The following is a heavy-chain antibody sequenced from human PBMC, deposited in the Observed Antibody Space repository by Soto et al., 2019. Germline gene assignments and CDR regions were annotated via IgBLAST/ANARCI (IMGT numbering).Heavy chain of an antibody. D-gene: IGHD3-16*01. CDR1: GFTFSSYG. Sequence: GGSLRLSCAASGFTFSSYGMHWVRQAPGKGLEWVAVIWYDGSNKYYADSEKGRFTISRDNSKNTLYLQMNSLRAEDTAVYYCARGTEGGSGVHDIGHDYWGQGTLVTVSS. CDR2: IWYDGSNK. V-gene: IGHV3-33*08. CDR3: ARGTEGGSGVHDIGHDY. J-gene: IGHJ4*02.